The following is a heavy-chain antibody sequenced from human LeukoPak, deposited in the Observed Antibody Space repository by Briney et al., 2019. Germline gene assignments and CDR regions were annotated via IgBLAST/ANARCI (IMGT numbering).Heavy chain of an antibody. V-gene: IGHV3-21*04. Sequence: GGSLRLSCAASGYTFSSYSINWVRQAPGKGLEWVSSISVGSNYIYYADSVRGRFSIPRDDARNSLYLQMDSLRGDDTAVYYCAKDGSWSCTDWGQGTLVRVSS. J-gene: IGHJ4*02. D-gene: IGHD2-8*02. CDR3: AKDGSWSCTD. CDR1: GYTFSSYS. CDR2: ISVGSNYI.